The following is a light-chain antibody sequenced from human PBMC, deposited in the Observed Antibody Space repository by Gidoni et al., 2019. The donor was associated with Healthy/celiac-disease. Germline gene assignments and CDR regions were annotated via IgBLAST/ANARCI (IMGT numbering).Light chain of an antibody. CDR2: EVS. CDR3: SSYTSSSTYV. CDR1: SSDVGGYNY. Sequence: QSALTQPAPVPGSPGQAITISCTGTSSDVGGYNYVSWYQQHPGKAPKLMIYEVSNRPSGVSNRFSGSKSGNTASLTISGLQAEDEADYYCSSYTSSSTYVFGTGTKVTVI. J-gene: IGLJ1*01. V-gene: IGLV2-14*01.